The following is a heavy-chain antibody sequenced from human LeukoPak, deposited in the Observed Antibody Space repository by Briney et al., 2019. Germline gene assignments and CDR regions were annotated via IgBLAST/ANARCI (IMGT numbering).Heavy chain of an antibody. V-gene: IGHV4-59*01. J-gene: IGHJ2*01. Sequence: PSETLSLTCTVSGGSISSYYWSWIRQPPGKGLEWIGYIYYSRSTNYNPSLKSRVTISVDTSKNQFSLKLSSVTAADTAVYYCARHSSSWYWYFDLWGRGTLVTVSS. CDR1: GGSISSYY. CDR3: ARHSSSWYWYFDL. D-gene: IGHD6-13*01. CDR2: IYYSRST.